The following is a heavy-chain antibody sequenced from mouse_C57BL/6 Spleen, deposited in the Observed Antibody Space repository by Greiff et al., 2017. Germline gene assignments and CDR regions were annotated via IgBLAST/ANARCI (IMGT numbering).Heavy chain of an antibody. D-gene: IGHD2-1*01. J-gene: IGHJ2*01. Sequence: EVHLVESGPGLVKPSQSLSLTCSVTGYSITSGYYWNWIRQFPGNKLEWMGYISYDGSNNYNPSLKNRISITRDTSKNQFFLKLNSVTTEDTATXYCARRGYGNFYFDYWGQGTTLTVSS. CDR1: GYSITSGYY. V-gene: IGHV3-6*01. CDR2: ISYDGSN. CDR3: ARRGYGNFYFDY.